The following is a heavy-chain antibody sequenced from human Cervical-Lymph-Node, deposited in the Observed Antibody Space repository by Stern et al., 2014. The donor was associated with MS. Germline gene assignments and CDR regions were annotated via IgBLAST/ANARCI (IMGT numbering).Heavy chain of an antibody. D-gene: IGHD2-2*01. V-gene: IGHV3-33*01. CDR2: LWSDGTNS. J-gene: IGHJ3*02. Sequence: VQLVESGGGVVQPGGSLRLSCAASGFTFGTYGMHWVRQAPGKGLEWVSVLWSDGTNSFYADYVKGRFNISRDNSKNTRYQQMNTLRTEDTAVYYCAREAPVEPAATDAFDIWGRGTMVAVSS. CDR3: AREAPVEPAATDAFDI. CDR1: GFTFGTYG.